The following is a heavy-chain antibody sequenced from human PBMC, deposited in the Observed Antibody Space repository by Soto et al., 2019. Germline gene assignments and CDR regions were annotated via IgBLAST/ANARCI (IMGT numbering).Heavy chain of an antibody. Sequence: GGSLRLSCAASGFTVSSNYMSWVRQAPGKGLEWVSVIYSGGSTYYADSVKGRFTISRDNSKNTLYLQMNSLRAEDTAVYYCARDGTHIDRSGKLDYWGQGTQVTVPS. CDR2: IYSGGST. CDR1: GFTVSSNY. CDR3: ARDGTHIDRSGKLDY. V-gene: IGHV3-53*01. J-gene: IGHJ4*02. D-gene: IGHD3-22*01.